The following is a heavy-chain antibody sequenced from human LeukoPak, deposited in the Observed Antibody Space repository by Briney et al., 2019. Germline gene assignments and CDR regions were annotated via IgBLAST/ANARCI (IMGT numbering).Heavy chain of an antibody. Sequence: KASETLSLTCTVSGGSISSYYWSWIRQPAGKGLEWIGRIYTSGSTNYNPSLKSRVTMSVDTSKNQFSLKLSSVTAADTAVYYCARERIVVVPAALHWFDPWGQGTLVTVSS. D-gene: IGHD2-2*01. CDR2: IYTSGST. CDR3: ARERIVVVPAALHWFDP. V-gene: IGHV4-4*07. CDR1: GGSISSYY. J-gene: IGHJ5*02.